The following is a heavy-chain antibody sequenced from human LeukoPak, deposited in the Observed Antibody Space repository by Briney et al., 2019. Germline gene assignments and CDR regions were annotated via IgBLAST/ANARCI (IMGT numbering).Heavy chain of an antibody. CDR2: ISSSTTYT. D-gene: IGHD3-10*01. Sequence: GGSLRLSCAASGFTFSTYSMNWVRQAPGKGLEWVSSISSSTTYTFYADSLKGRFTISRDNAKNSLYLQMNSLRAEDTAIYYCARNPPMGHFFDCWGQGTLVTVSS. CDR1: GFTFSTYS. J-gene: IGHJ4*02. CDR3: ARNPPMGHFFDC. V-gene: IGHV3-21*01.